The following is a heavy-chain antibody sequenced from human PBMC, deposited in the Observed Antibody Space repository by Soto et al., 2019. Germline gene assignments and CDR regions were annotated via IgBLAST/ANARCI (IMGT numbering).Heavy chain of an antibody. CDR1: GDSVSSNSAA. J-gene: IGHJ6*02. CDR2: TYYRSKWYN. D-gene: IGHD1-7*01. CDR3: ARDRELGGYLMRHYGMDV. V-gene: IGHV6-1*01. Sequence: SQTLSLTCAISGDSVSSNSAAWNWIRQSPSRGLEWLGRTYYRSKWYNDYAVSVKSRITINPDTSKNQFSLKLSSVTAADTAVYYCARDRELGGYLMRHYGMDVWGQGTTVTVSS.